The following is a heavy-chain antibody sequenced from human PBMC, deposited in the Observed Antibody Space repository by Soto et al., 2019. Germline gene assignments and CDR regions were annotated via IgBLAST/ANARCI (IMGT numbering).Heavy chain of an antibody. CDR1: GFTFSTDS. CDR2: ISTSGATR. CDR3: ARFFGSGFDY. J-gene: IGHJ4*02. V-gene: IGHV3-48*02. Sequence: EVQLVESGGGLVQPGGSLRLSCVASGFTFSTDSMNWVRQAPGKGLEWVAHISTSGATRYYADSVKGQFTISRDNAKTSLYLQMDSLRNEDTAVYYCARFFGSGFDYWGQGTLVTVSS. D-gene: IGHD6-19*01.